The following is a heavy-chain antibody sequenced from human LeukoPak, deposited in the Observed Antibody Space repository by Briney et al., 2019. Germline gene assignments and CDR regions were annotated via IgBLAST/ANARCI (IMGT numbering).Heavy chain of an antibody. CDR3: AREGNSGSYYVGDY. V-gene: IGHV1-46*01. CDR2: INPSGGST. J-gene: IGHJ4*02. Sequence: ASVKVSCKASGYIFTTYSISWVRQAPGQGLEWMGIINPSGGSTSYAQKFQGRVTMTRDTSTSTVYMELSSLRSEDTAVYYCAREGNSGSYYVGDYWGQGTLVTVSS. D-gene: IGHD1-26*01. CDR1: GYIFTTYS.